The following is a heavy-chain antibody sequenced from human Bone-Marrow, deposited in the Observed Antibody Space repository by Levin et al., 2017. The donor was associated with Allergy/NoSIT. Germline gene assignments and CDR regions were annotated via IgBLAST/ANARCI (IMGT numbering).Heavy chain of an antibody. J-gene: IGHJ4*02. CDR1: GGSISSSSYY. CDR2: IYYSGST. CDR3: AGGGVNSLTVGFDY. V-gene: IGHV4-39*07. Sequence: SQTLSLTCTVSGGSISSSSYYWGWIRQPPGKGLEWIGSIYYSGSTYYNPSRKSRATISVDTSKNQFSLKLSSVTAAGTAVYYCAGGGVNSLTVGFDYWGQGTLVTVSS. D-gene: IGHD3-16*01.